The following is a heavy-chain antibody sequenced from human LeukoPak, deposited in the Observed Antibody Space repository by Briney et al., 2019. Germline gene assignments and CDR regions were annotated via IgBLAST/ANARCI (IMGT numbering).Heavy chain of an antibody. CDR2: INPKSGDT. CDR3: ARPNGDYYNWFDP. D-gene: IGHD4-17*01. J-gene: IGHJ5*02. Sequence: ASVMLSCKASAYTFTGYYIHWVRQAPGQGLELMGWINPKSGDTNYSQKFQDRVTLTRDTSISTAYMELTDLRSDDTAVYYCARPNGDYYNWFDPWGQGTLVTVSS. V-gene: IGHV1-2*02. CDR1: AYTFTGYY.